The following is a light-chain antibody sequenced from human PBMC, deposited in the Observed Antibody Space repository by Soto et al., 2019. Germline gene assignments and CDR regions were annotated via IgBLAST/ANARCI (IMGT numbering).Light chain of an antibody. CDR2: DVS. J-gene: IGLJ1*01. CDR1: SSDFGGYNY. V-gene: IGLV2-14*01. CDR3: SSYTSSSTPHYV. Sequence: QSVLTQPASVSGSPGQSITISCTGTSSDFGGYNYVSWYQQHPGKAPKLMIYDVSNRPSGVSNRFSGSKSGNTASLTISGLQAEDEADYYCSSYTSSSTPHYVFGTGTKVTVL.